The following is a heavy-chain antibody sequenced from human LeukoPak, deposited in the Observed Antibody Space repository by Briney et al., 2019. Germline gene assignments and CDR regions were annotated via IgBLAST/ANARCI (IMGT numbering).Heavy chain of an antibody. Sequence: PGGTLRLSCAASGFTFSDYYMSWIRQAPGKGLEWFSYISSSSSYANYADYVKGRFTISRVSAKNSLYLQMNSLRAEDTAVYYCARARNAAMVPFDYWGQGTLVTV. V-gene: IGHV3-11*06. CDR2: ISSSSSYA. D-gene: IGHD5-18*01. CDR3: ARARNAAMVPFDY. J-gene: IGHJ4*02. CDR1: GFTFSDYY.